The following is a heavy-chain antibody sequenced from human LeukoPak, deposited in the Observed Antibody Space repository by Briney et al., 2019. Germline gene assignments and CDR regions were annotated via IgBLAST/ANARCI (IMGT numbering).Heavy chain of an antibody. J-gene: IGHJ5*02. CDR1: GGSINFYY. D-gene: IGHD3-10*01. Sequence: PSETLSLTCTVSGGSINFYYWSWIRQSPGKGLECIGYIHYTGSTNYNPSLKSRVTISVETSKNQFSLKLKSVTAADTAVYYCARGGYYGSGNDFRFDPWGQGTLVTVSS. CDR2: IHYTGST. V-gene: IGHV4-59*01. CDR3: ARGGYYGSGNDFRFDP.